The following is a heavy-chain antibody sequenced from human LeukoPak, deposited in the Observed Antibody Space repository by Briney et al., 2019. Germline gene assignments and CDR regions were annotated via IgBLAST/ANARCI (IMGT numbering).Heavy chain of an antibody. D-gene: IGHD1-26*01. CDR3: ARGGSYVHY. CDR2: INSGGSAI. V-gene: IGHV3-48*03. J-gene: IGHJ4*02. CDR1: GFTFNSYD. Sequence: QSGGSLRLSCAASGFTFNSYDMNWVRQAPGKGLEWVSYINSGGSAIYYADSVKGRFTISRDNAKNSLYLQMNSLRADDTAVYYCARGGSYVHYWGQGTLVTVSS.